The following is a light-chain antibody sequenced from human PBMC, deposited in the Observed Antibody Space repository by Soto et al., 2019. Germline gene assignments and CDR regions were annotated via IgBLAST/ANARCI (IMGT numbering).Light chain of an antibody. V-gene: IGKV2-24*01. CDR1: QSLVHSDGNTY. CDR2: MIS. J-gene: IGKJ2*01. CDR3: MLATQAYT. Sequence: DIVLTQTPLSSPVTLGQPASISCRSSQSLVHSDGNTYLTWLQQRPGQPPRLLIYMISNRFSGVPDRLSGSGAGTDFTLKISRVEAEYVGVYYCMLATQAYTFGEGTELEIK.